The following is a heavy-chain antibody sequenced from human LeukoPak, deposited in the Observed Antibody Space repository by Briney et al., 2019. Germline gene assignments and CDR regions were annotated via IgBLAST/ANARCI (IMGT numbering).Heavy chain of an antibody. CDR1: GFTFSNYG. D-gene: IGHD2-2*01. J-gene: IGHJ3*02. V-gene: IGHV3-30*18. Sequence: PGGSLRLSCAASGFTFSNYGMHWVRQAPGKGLEWVAIISYDGRGKYYADSVKGRFTISRDNSKDTLYLQMSSLRPEDTAIYYCAKSKPPREYCSVTTCCAGFGAFDIWGQGTMVTVFS. CDR2: ISYDGRGK. CDR3: AKSKPPREYCSVTTCCAGFGAFDI.